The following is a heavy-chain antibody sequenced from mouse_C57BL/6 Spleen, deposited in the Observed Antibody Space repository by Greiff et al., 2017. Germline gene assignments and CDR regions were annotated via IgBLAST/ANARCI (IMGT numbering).Heavy chain of an antibody. CDR3: ARGEGYGNYLDY. CDR1: GFTFSSYA. D-gene: IGHD2-1*01. CDR2: ISDGGSYT. V-gene: IGHV5-4*01. Sequence: EVQGVESGGGLVKPGGSLKLSCAASGFTFSSYAMSWVRQTPEKRLEWVATISDGGSYTYYPDNVKGRFTISRDNAKNNLYLQMSHLKSEDTAMYYCARGEGYGNYLDYWGQGTTLTVSS. J-gene: IGHJ2*01.